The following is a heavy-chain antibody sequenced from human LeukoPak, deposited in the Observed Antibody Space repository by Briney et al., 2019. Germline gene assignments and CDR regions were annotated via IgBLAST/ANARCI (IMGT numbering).Heavy chain of an antibody. Sequence: SETLSLTCAVYGGSFSGYYWSWIRQPPGKGLEWIGSIYYSGSTYYNPSLKSRVTISVDTSKNQFSLKLSSVTAADTAVYYCARHYDYDILTGYPGGVYYYYYMDVWGKGTTVTISS. J-gene: IGHJ6*03. V-gene: IGHV4-34*01. D-gene: IGHD3-9*01. CDR3: ARHYDYDILTGYPGGVYYYYYMDV. CDR2: IYYSGST. CDR1: GGSFSGYY.